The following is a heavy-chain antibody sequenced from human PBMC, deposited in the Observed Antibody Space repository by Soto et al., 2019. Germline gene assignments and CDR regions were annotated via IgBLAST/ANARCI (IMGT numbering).Heavy chain of an antibody. CDR1: GCSISSYY. J-gene: IGHJ4*02. CDR3: ARGAARLYYFDY. D-gene: IGHD6-6*01. V-gene: IGHV4-59*01. CDR2: IYYSGST. Sequence: SETLSLTCTVSGCSISSYYWSWIRQPPGKGLEWIGYIYYSGSTNYNPSLKSRVTISVDTSKNQFSLKLSSVTAADTAVYYCARGAARLYYFDYWGQGTLVTVSS.